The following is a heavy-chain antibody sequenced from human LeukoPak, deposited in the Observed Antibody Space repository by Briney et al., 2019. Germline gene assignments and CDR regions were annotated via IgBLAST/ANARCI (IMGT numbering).Heavy chain of an antibody. CDR3: ARDLRGAVAAAGTINDENDY. CDR1: GYTFTSYY. V-gene: IGHV1-46*01. D-gene: IGHD6-13*01. CDR2: INPSGGNT. J-gene: IGHJ4*02. Sequence: ASVKVSCQASGYTFTSYYMHWVRQAPGQGLEWMGLINPSGGNTRYAQKFQGRVTMTRDTSTSTVYMELSSLRSEDTAVYYCARDLRGAVAAAGTINDENDYWGQGTLVTVSS.